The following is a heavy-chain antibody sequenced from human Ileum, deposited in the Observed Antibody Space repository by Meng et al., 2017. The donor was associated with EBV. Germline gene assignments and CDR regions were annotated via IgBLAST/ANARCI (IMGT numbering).Heavy chain of an antibody. Sequence: VHLPEGGEGLAESSETLPRTGVLFCGYFIGYYWTWIRQAPGRGLEWIGESNYAGSTNDNPSIKGRVTISVDTSKKQFSLNLTSVTAAVTAVYYCARVMRRVNYNSGWYAKFWGQGTLVTVSS. J-gene: IGHJ4*02. V-gene: IGHV4-34*01. CDR2: SNYAGST. D-gene: IGHD6-19*01. CDR1: CGYFIGYY. CDR3: ARVMRRVNYNSGWYAKF.